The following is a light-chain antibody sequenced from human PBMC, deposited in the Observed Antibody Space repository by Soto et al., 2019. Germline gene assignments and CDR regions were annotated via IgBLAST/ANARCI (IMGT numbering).Light chain of an antibody. V-gene: IGKV3-11*01. CDR1: QSVDVY. Sequence: EIVLTQSPATLSLSPGERATLSCRASQSVDVYLAWYQQKPGQAPRLLIYDVSNRSTDIPARFSGSGSGTDLTLTISSLEPEDFAVYYCQQRSNWPPWTFGQGTKVDIK. CDR2: DVS. CDR3: QQRSNWPPWT. J-gene: IGKJ1*01.